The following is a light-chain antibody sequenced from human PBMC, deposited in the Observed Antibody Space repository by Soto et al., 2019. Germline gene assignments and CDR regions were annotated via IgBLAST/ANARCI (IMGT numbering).Light chain of an antibody. Sequence: EIVLTQSPATLSLSPGERATLSFRASQSVSSYLAWYQQKPGQAPRLLIYDASNRATGIPARFSGSGSGTDCTLTISRLEPEDFAVYYCQQRSNWPSLFGQGKRRAI. CDR2: DAS. J-gene: IGKJ5*01. CDR3: QQRSNWPSL. CDR1: QSVSSY. V-gene: IGKV3-11*01.